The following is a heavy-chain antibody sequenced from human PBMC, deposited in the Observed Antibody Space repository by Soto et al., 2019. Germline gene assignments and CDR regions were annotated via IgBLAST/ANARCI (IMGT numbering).Heavy chain of an antibody. CDR3: ARVGDSRFD. V-gene: IGHV4-34*01. D-gene: IGHD4-17*01. CDR2: INHSGST. Sequence: SETLSLTCAVYGGSFSGYYWSWIRQPPGKGLEWIGEINHSGSTNYNPSLKSRVTISVDTSKNQFSLKLSSVTAADTAVYYCARVGDSRFDWGQGTLVTVSS. J-gene: IGHJ4*02. CDR1: GGSFSGYY.